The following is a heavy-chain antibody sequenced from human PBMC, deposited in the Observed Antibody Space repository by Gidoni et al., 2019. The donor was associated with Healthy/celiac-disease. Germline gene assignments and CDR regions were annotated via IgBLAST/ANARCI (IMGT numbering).Heavy chain of an antibody. Sequence: EVQLVESGVGLVQPGGSLRLSCAAPGCTFSRYDMHWVRQATGKGLEWVSAIGTAGDRYYPGSVKGRFTISRENAKNSLYLQMNSLRAGDTAVYYCARGSGTGSYYDYWGQGTLVTVSS. D-gene: IGHD3-10*01. CDR1: GCTFSRYD. J-gene: IGHJ4*02. V-gene: IGHV3-13*01. CDR3: ARGSGTGSYYDY. CDR2: IGTAGDR.